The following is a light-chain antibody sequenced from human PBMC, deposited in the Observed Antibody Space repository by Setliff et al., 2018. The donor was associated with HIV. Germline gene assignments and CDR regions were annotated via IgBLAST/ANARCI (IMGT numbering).Light chain of an antibody. Sequence: QSALAQPPSVSGAPGQRVTISCTGSSSNIGAGYDVHWYQQLPGTAPKLLIYGNSNRPSGVPDQFSGSKSGTSASLAITGLQAEDEADYYCQSYDSSLSAVVFGGGTKGTVL. J-gene: IGLJ2*01. CDR3: QSYDSSLSAVV. V-gene: IGLV1-40*01. CDR1: SSNIGAGYD. CDR2: GNS.